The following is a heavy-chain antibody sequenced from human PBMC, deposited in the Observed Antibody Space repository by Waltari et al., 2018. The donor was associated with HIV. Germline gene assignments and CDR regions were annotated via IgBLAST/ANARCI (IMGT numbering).Heavy chain of an antibody. V-gene: IGHV1-18*01. CDR3: ARINCTSVSCYASLDY. Sequence: VQLVQSGASVKKIGAYVKVAFTDFGYTFTSSGIILVRQAPGQGLEWMGWVSAYNGNTNYAQKLQGRVTMTTDTSTSTAYMELRSLRSDDTAVYYCARINCTSVSCYASLDYWGQGTLVTVSS. CDR1: GYTFTSSG. J-gene: IGHJ4*02. D-gene: IGHD2-2*01. CDR2: VSAYNGNT.